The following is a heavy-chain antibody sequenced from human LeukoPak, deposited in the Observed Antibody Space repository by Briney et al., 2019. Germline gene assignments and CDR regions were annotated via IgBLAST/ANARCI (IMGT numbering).Heavy chain of an antibody. V-gene: IGHV4-59*01. CDR3: ARALLRPWFDP. J-gene: IGHJ5*02. Sequence: PSETLSLTCTVSGGSISSYYWSWIRQPPGKGLEWIGYIYYSGSTNYNPSLKSRVTISVDTSENQFSLKLSSVTAADTAVYYCARALLRPWFDPWGQGTLVTVSS. D-gene: IGHD4-17*01. CDR2: IYYSGST. CDR1: GGSISSYY.